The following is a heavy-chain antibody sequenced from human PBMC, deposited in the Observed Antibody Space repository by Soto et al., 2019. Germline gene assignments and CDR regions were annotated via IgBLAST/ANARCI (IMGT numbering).Heavy chain of an antibody. Sequence: QVQLQESGPGLVKPSETLSLTCTVSGGSVSSGSYYWSWIRQPPGKGLEWIGYIYYSGSTNYNPSLKGRVTISVDTSKNPFSLKLSSVTAADTAVYYCAAVGVISYWGQGTLVTVSS. CDR3: AAVGVISY. CDR2: IYYSGST. D-gene: IGHD3-10*01. J-gene: IGHJ4*02. CDR1: GGSVSSGSYY. V-gene: IGHV4-61*01.